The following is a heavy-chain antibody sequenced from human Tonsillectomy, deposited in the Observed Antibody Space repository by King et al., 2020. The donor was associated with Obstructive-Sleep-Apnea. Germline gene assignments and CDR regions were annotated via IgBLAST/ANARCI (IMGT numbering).Heavy chain of an antibody. CDR2: MNPDGGNT. D-gene: IGHD5-24*01. J-gene: IGHJ6*02. Sequence: QLVQSGAEVKKPGASVKVSCEASGYIFTSYDVNWVRQATGQGLEWMGWMNPDGGNTRFAQKFQGRVTMTRNTSISTAYMELSSLTSDDTAVYYCARSTIYYYYAMDVWGQGTTVTVSS. V-gene: IGHV1-8*01. CDR3: ARSTIYYYYAMDV. CDR1: GYIFTSYD.